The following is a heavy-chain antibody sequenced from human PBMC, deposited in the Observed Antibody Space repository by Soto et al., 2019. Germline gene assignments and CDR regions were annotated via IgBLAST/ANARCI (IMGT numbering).Heavy chain of an antibody. CDR1: GFTFSRYG. V-gene: IGHV3-30*18. CDR2: ISYDGSNK. D-gene: IGHD2-8*01. CDR3: AKIGTIHFYGMDV. Sequence: LXLLCAACGFTFSRYGMHWVRQAPGKGLEWVAVISYDGSNKYYAESVKGRFTISRDNSKNTLYLQMNSLRAEDTAVYYCAKIGTIHFYGMDVWGQGTKVTVYS. J-gene: IGHJ6*02.